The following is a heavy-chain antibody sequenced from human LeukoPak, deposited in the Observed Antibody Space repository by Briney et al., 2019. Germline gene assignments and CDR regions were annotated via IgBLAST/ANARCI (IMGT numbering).Heavy chain of an antibody. CDR2: TYYSGST. CDR3: AKDWELGS. V-gene: IGHV4-59*01. Sequence: KPSETLSLTCSVSGASINSYYWNWIRQPPGKGLEWIGNTYYSGSTDYNPSLSSRVTISLDTSKNQFSLKMTSVTAADTAVYYCAKDWELGSWGQGTLVTISS. J-gene: IGHJ5*02. D-gene: IGHD1-26*01. CDR1: GASINSYY.